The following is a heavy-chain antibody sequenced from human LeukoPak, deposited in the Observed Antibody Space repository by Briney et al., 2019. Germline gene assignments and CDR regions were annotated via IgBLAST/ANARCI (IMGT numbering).Heavy chain of an antibody. CDR1: GGSISSSYYY. V-gene: IGHV4-39*07. CDR3: ATVRRYCDSSSCHYSGFDP. Sequence: PSETLSLTCTVSGGSISSSYYYWGWIRQPPGKGLEWIGSIYYSGSTYYNPSLKSRVTISVDTSKNQFSLKLSSVTAADTAFYYCATVRRYCDSSSCHYSGFDPWGQGTLVTVSS. D-gene: IGHD3-22*01. J-gene: IGHJ5*02. CDR2: IYYSGST.